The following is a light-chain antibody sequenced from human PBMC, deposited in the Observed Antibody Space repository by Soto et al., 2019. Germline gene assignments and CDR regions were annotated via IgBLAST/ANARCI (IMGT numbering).Light chain of an antibody. V-gene: IGKV1-5*03. CDR1: QSISNW. CDR2: KAS. J-gene: IGKJ4*01. CDR3: RQYNSYPIT. Sequence: DIQMTQSPSTLSASVGDRVTITCRASQSISNWLAWYQQKPGKASNLLIYKASSLESGVPSRFSGSGSGTEFTLTINSLQPDDFATYYCRQYNSYPITFGGGTKVEIK.